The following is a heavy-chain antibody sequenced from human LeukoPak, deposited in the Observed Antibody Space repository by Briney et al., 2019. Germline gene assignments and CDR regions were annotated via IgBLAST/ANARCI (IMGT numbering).Heavy chain of an antibody. CDR3: ARARRGSTSSPFRSSIAARNYFDY. Sequence: NPSETLSLTCAVYGGSFSGYYWSWIRQPPGKGLEWIGEINHSGSTNYNPSLKSRVTISVDTSKNQSSLKLSSVTAADTAVYYCARARRGSTSSPFRSSIAARNYFDYWGQGTLVTVSS. CDR1: GGSFSGYY. CDR2: INHSGST. J-gene: IGHJ4*02. V-gene: IGHV4-34*01. D-gene: IGHD6-6*01.